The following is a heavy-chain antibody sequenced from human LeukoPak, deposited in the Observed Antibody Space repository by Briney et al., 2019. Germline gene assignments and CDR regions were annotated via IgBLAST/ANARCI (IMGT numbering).Heavy chain of an antibody. V-gene: IGHV1-46*01. Sequence: ASVKVSCKASGYTFTSYYMHWVRQAPGQGLEWMGIINPSGGSTGYAQKFQGRVTMTRDTSTSTVYMELSSLRSEDTAVYYCARSRPHCSGGSCYSGVRSEFDYWGQGTLVTVSS. J-gene: IGHJ4*02. CDR2: INPSGGST. CDR3: ARSRPHCSGGSCYSGVRSEFDY. D-gene: IGHD2-15*01. CDR1: GYTFTSYY.